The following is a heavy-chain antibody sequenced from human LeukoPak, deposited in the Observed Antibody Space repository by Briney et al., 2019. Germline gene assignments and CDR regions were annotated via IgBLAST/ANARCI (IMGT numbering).Heavy chain of an antibody. J-gene: IGHJ4*02. Sequence: GGSLRLSCAASGFSVSSNYMSWVRQAPGKGLEWVSVIYSVGSTYYADSVKGRFTISRDNSKNTLYLQMNSLRAEDTAVYYCATNYDSSGYSFDYWGQGTLVTVSS. V-gene: IGHV3-53*05. CDR1: GFSVSSNY. D-gene: IGHD3-22*01. CDR2: IYSVGST. CDR3: ATNYDSSGYSFDY.